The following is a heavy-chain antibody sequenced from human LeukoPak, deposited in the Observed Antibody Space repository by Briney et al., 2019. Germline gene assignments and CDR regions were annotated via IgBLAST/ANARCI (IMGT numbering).Heavy chain of an antibody. Sequence: GGSLRLACAASGFTFSSYGMHWVRQAPGKGLEWVAVISYDGSNKYYADSVKGRFTISRDNTKNTLYLQMNSLRAEDTAVYYCAKDPGVGEHPRYWGQGTLVTVSS. J-gene: IGHJ4*02. V-gene: IGHV3-30*18. CDR2: ISYDGSNK. CDR1: GFTFSSYG. CDR3: AKDPGVGEHPRY. D-gene: IGHD3-10*01.